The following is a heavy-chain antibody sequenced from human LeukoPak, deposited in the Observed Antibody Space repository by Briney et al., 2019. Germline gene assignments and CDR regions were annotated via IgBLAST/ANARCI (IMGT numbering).Heavy chain of an antibody. CDR2: IWSDGSNE. CDR1: GFTFSGCG. V-gene: IGHV3-33*01. CDR3: ARENWNQYYHGMDV. J-gene: IGHJ6*02. Sequence: GGSLRLSCAASGFTFSGCGMYWVRQAPGKGLEWVALIWSDGSNENYADFVKGRFTISRDNSRNTLYLQMNSLRAEDTAVYYCARENWNQYYHGMDVWGQGTTVTVSS. D-gene: IGHD1-1*01.